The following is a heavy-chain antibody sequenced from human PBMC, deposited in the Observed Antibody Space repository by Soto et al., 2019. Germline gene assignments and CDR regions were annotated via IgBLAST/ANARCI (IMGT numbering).Heavy chain of an antibody. CDR1: GGSISSHY. Sequence: SETLSLTCTVSGGSISSHYWSWIRQPPGKGLEWIGYIHYSGSTNYNPSLESRVTISVDTSKNQFSLKLSSVTAADTAVYYCASKGYWGQGTLVTVSS. V-gene: IGHV4-59*11. CDR3: ASKGY. J-gene: IGHJ4*02. CDR2: IHYSGST.